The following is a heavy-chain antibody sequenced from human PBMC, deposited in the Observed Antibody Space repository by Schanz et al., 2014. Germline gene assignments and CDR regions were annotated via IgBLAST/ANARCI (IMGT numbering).Heavy chain of an antibody. D-gene: IGHD6-6*01. Sequence: QVQLVESGGGLVKPGGSLRLSCVVSGFIFSDHYMSWIRQAPGKGLEWISYISSGSSTIHYADSVKGRFTISRDNAKNSLFLQKNRLRAEDTAIYYCATSYSSSSYFYVMDVWGQGTTVTVSS. CDR3: ATSYSSSSYFYVMDV. J-gene: IGHJ6*02. V-gene: IGHV3-11*01. CDR1: GFIFSDHY. CDR2: ISSGSSTI.